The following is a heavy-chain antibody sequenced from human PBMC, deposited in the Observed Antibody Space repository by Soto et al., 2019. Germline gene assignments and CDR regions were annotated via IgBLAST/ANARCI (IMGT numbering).Heavy chain of an antibody. J-gene: IGHJ3*02. CDR2: IIPIFGTA. CDR1: GGTFSSYA. D-gene: IGHD3-22*01. Sequence: QVQLVQSGAEVKKPGSSVKVSCKASGGTFSSYAISWVRQAPGQGLEWMGGIIPIFGTANYAQKFQGRVTITADESTITAYMELSSLRSEDTAVYYCARVLKGYYDSSGYAVDIWDQGTMVTVSS. V-gene: IGHV1-69*01. CDR3: ARVLKGYYDSSGYAVDI.